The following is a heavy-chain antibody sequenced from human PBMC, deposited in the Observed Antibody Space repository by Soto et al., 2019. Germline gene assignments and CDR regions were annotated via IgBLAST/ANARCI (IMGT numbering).Heavy chain of an antibody. V-gene: IGHV4-30-4*01. CDR2: IYYSENT. CDR1: GVSISSGDYY. J-gene: IGHJ3*02. CDR3: ARRYSSAFDI. D-gene: IGHD6-13*01. Sequence: SETLSLTCTVSGVSISSGDYYWSWIRQTPGKGLEWIGYIYYSENTNYNPSLKSRVTISVDTSKNQFSLKLSSVTAADTAVYYCARRYSSAFDIWGQGTMVTVSS.